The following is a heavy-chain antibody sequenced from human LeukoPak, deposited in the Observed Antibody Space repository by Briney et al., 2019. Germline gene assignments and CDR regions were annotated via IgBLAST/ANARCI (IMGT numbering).Heavy chain of an antibody. J-gene: IGHJ4*02. CDR1: GFIFPTYG. Sequence: GGSLRLSCAASGFIFPTYGMHWVRQAPGKGLEWVACIYPDGNNKDYADSVKGRFIISRDNSKNILFLQMNSLRPEDTAVYYCARDREDYGDFGYWGQGTLVTVSS. V-gene: IGHV3-30*19. CDR3: ARDREDYGDFGY. CDR2: IYPDGNNK. D-gene: IGHD4/OR15-4a*01.